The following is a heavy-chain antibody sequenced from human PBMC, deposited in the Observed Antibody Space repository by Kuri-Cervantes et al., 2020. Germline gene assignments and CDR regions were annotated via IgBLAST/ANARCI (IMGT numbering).Heavy chain of an antibody. CDR1: GFTYSSYE. CDR2: IYHSGST. Sequence: ESLKISCAASGFTYSSYEMNWVRQPPGKGLEWIGSIYHSGSTYYNPSLKSRVTISVDTSKNQFSLKLSSVTAADTAVYYCARIVFRYYYDSSAQLGNWFDPWGQGTLVTVSS. D-gene: IGHD3-22*01. J-gene: IGHJ5*02. V-gene: IGHV4-38-2*01. CDR3: ARIVFRYYYDSSAQLGNWFDP.